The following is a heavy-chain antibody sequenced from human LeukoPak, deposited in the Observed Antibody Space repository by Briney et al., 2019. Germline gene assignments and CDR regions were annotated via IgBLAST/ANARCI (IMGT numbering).Heavy chain of an antibody. J-gene: IGHJ6*02. D-gene: IGHD3-3*01. Sequence: ASVTVSCKVSGYTLTELSMHWVRQVPGKGLEWMGGFDPEDGETIYAQKFQGRVTMTEDTSTDTAYMELSSLRSEDTAVYYCALTHRTIFGVVASGMDVWGQGTTVTVSS. CDR3: ALTHRTIFGVVASGMDV. CDR2: FDPEDGET. CDR1: GYTLTELS. V-gene: IGHV1-24*01.